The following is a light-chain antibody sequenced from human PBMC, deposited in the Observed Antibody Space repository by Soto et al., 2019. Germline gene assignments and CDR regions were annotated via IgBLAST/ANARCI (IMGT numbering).Light chain of an antibody. CDR1: QSISSW. CDR3: QHHNTYPWT. V-gene: IGKV1-5*01. CDR2: DAS. J-gene: IGKJ1*01. Sequence: DIQVTQSPSTLSASLVDIVTFSFRSSQSISSWLHWYQQKPGKEPKLLIYDASSLESGVPSRFSGSGSGTEFTLTISRLHPDDFATYYCQHHNTYPWTFGQWTKV.